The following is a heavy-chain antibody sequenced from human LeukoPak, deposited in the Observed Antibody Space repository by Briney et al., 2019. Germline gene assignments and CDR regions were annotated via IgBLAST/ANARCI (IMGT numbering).Heavy chain of an antibody. V-gene: IGHV4-34*01. J-gene: IGHJ4*02. CDR3: TRMTAGHDY. D-gene: IGHD2-21*02. Sequence: SETLSLTCAVSGVSFDDYYWSWVRQTPGKGPEWIGEINHSGYTNDSPSLKSRVTLSIDTSRKQFSLNLRSVTVADTGIYYCTRMTAGHDYWGQGTLVTVSS. CDR2: INHSGYT. CDR1: GVSFDDYY.